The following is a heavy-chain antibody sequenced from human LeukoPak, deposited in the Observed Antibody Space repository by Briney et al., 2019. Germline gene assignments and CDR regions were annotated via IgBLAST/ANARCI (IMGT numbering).Heavy chain of an antibody. CDR1: GYTLSNCG. V-gene: IGHV1-18*01. CDR3: AKDCNWNVDH. Sequence: ASVKVSCKTSGYTLSNCGISWVRRAPGQGLEWLAWINVGNGDRNFAQNFQGRVTVTADTSTSTAYMELRSLRSDDTAVYYCAKDCNWNVDHWGQGTLVTVSS. J-gene: IGHJ4*02. D-gene: IGHD1-20*01. CDR2: INVGNGDR.